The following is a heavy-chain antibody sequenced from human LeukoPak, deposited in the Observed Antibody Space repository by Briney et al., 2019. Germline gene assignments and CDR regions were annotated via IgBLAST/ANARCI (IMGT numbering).Heavy chain of an antibody. V-gene: IGHV4-38-2*02. Sequence: PSETLSLTCTVSGYSISSGYYWGWIRQPPGKGVEWIGSIYHSRSTYYNPSLKSRVTISLGTSKNQFSLKLSSVTAADTAVYYCARDLSSSSNYVDGTFAFWGQGTLVTVSS. CDR3: ARDLSSSSNYVDGTFAF. CDR2: IYHSRST. CDR1: GYSISSGYY. D-gene: IGHD4-11*01. J-gene: IGHJ3*01.